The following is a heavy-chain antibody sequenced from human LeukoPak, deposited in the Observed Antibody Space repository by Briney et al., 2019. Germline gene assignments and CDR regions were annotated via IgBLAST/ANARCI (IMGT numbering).Heavy chain of an antibody. CDR2: VYYGGSA. Sequence: PSETLSLTCAVSGDSISSGGYSWSWIRRPLGQGLEWIGYVYYGGSAYYNPSLKSRVNISVDRSKNQFSLTLNSVTAADTAVYYCARYCSSGQFKWFDPWGQGTLVTVSS. CDR3: ARYCSSGQFKWFDP. CDR1: GDSISSGGYS. D-gene: IGHD2-8*02. V-gene: IGHV4-30-2*01. J-gene: IGHJ5*02.